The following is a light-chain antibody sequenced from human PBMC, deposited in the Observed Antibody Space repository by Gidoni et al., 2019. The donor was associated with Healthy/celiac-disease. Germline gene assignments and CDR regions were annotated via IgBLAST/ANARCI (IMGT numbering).Light chain of an antibody. CDR1: QDITNY. CDR3: QQYDNLPP. Sequence: DVPLTPSPSSLSASVRDRVTITCQASQDITNYLNWYQPKPGKAPNLLIYDEANLETGVPSRFSGSGSGTDFTFTISSLQPEDIATYYCQQYDNLPPFGGGTKVEIK. J-gene: IGKJ4*01. V-gene: IGKV1-33*01. CDR2: DEA.